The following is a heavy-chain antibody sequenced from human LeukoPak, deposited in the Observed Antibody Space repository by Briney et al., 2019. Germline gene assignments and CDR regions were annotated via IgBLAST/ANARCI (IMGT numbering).Heavy chain of an antibody. V-gene: IGHV1-18*01. J-gene: IGHJ6*03. CDR1: GYTFTSYG. CDR3: ARAPAASLNYYYYYMDV. D-gene: IGHD2-2*01. Sequence: ASVKVSCKASGYTFTSYGISWVRQAPGQGLEWMGWISAYNGNTNYAQKLQGRVTITADESTSTAYMELSSLRSEDTAVYYCARAPAASLNYYYYYMDVWGKGTTVTVSS. CDR2: ISAYNGNT.